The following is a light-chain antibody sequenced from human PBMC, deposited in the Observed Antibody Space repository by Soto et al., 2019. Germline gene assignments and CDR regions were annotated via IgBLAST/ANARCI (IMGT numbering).Light chain of an antibody. CDR3: CSLTTSHTYV. J-gene: IGLJ1*01. V-gene: IGLV2-14*03. CDR1: SSDIGHYDY. CDR2: HAT. Sequence: QSALTQPASVSGSPGQSITISCTGTSSDIGHYDYVSWYQQHPGKAPKLMSYHATYRPSCVSNRYSGSKSGTSASLTISGLQADDEADYYCCSLTTSHTYVFGSGTKVTVL.